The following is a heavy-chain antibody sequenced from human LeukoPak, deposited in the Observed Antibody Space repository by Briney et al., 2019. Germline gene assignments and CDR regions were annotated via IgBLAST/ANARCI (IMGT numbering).Heavy chain of an antibody. CDR2: IRSKANNYAT. D-gene: IGHD1-26*01. J-gene: IGHJ3*02. Sequence: GGSLRLSCAASGFTFSGSAMHWVCQASGKGLEWVGRIRSKANNYATASAASVKGRFTFSRDDSKNTAYLQMNSLKTEDTAVYYCASSGSYLDAFDIWGQGTVVTVSS. V-gene: IGHV3-73*01. CDR1: GFTFSGSA. CDR3: ASSGSYLDAFDI.